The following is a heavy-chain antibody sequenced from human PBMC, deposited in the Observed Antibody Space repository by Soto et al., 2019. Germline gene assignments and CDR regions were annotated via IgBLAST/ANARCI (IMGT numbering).Heavy chain of an antibody. CDR3: ARDLWGYCGTDCYPLDV. D-gene: IGHD2-21*02. V-gene: IGHV4-59*01. J-gene: IGHJ6*02. CDR1: GGSISRYY. Sequence: SETLSLTCTVSGGSISRYYWSWIRQPPGKGLEWIGYLYNTGSTIYNPSLKSRATISVDTSKNQFSLKLNSVTAADTAVYYCARDLWGYCGTDCYPLDVWGQGTTVTVSS. CDR2: LYNTGST.